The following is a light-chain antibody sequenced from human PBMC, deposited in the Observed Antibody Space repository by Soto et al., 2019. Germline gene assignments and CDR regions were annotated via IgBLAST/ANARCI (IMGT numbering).Light chain of an antibody. CDR1: QSLQHNNGNTL. J-gene: IGKJ1*01. Sequence: EIVMTQSPLSLTVTPGEPASISCKSSQSLQHNNGNTLLDWYMQKPGQSPQLLIYFASRRAPGAPDRVTGSGSGTEFTLRISTVEADDAAIYYCMQALQTPRTFGQGTKLEIK. CDR3: MQALQTPRT. V-gene: IGKV2-28*01. CDR2: FAS.